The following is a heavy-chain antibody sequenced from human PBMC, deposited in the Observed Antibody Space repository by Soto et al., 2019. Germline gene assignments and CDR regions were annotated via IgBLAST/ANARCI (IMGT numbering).Heavy chain of an antibody. CDR3: ARKGDIAPSIRYYYYGMDV. CDR1: GGTFSSYA. J-gene: IGHJ6*02. V-gene: IGHV1-69*13. CDR2: IIPIFGTA. D-gene: IGHD5-12*01. Sequence: RASVKVSCKASGGTFSSYAISWVRQAPGQGLEWMGGIIPIFGTANYAQKFQGRVTITADESTSTAYMELSSLRSEDTAVYYCARKGDIAPSIRYYYYGMDVWGQGTTVTVSS.